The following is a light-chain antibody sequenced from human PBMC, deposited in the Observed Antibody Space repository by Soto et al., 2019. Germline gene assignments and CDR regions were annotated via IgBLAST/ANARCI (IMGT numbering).Light chain of an antibody. Sequence: DIQMTQSPSSLSASVGDRITITCRASQSISRYLNWYQHKPGKAPKLLINAASSLESGVPLRFSGSGSGTEFTLTINSLQPDDFATYYCQQYDTYWTFGQGTKVDIK. J-gene: IGKJ1*01. CDR1: QSISRY. CDR2: AAS. CDR3: QQYDTYWT. V-gene: IGKV1-5*01.